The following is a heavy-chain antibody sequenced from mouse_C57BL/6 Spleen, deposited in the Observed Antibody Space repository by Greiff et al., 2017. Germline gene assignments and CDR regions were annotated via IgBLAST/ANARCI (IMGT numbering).Heavy chain of an antibody. CDR2: IDPSDSYT. D-gene: IGHD2-12*01. J-gene: IGHJ4*01. Sequence: QVQLKQPGAELVMPGASVKLSCKASGYTFTSYWMHWVKQRPGQGLEWIGEIDPSDSYTNYNQKFKGKSTLTVDKSSSTAYMQLSSLTSEDSAVYYCARLRPYYAMDYWGQGTSVTVSS. CDR3: ARLRPYYAMDY. CDR1: GYTFTSYW. V-gene: IGHV1-69*01.